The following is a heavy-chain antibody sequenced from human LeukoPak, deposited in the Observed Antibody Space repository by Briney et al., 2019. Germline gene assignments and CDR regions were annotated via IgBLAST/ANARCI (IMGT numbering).Heavy chain of an antibody. J-gene: IGHJ5*02. CDR2: IYYSGST. Sequence: SETLSLTCTVSGGSISSGDDYWSWIRQTPGKGLEWIGYIYYSGSTYYNPSLKSRITISVDTSKNQFSLKLSSVTAADTAVYYCARGFGELLSPWFDPWGQGTLVTVSS. D-gene: IGHD3-10*01. CDR1: GGSISSGDDY. V-gene: IGHV4-30-4*08. CDR3: ARGFGELLSPWFDP.